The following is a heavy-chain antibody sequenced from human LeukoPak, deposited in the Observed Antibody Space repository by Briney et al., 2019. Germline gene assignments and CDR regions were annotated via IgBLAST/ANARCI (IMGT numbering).Heavy chain of an antibody. Sequence: SETLSLTCTVSGGSLSSGSYYWSWIRQPAGKGLGWIGRIYTGGSTNYNPSLKSRVTISVDTSKNQFSLKLSSVTAADTAVYYCARGLRSGWYREDYWGQGTLVTVSS. V-gene: IGHV4-61*02. CDR3: ARGLRSGWYREDY. CDR2: IYTGGST. CDR1: GGSLSSGSYY. J-gene: IGHJ4*02. D-gene: IGHD6-19*01.